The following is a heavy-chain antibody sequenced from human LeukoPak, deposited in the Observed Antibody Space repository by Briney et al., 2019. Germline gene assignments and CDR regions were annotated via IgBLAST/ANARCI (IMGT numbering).Heavy chain of an antibody. Sequence: PSETLSLTCTVSGYSISSSYYWDWIRQPPGKGLEWIGSIYHSGSTYYNPSLKSRVTIAVETSKNQFSLKLSSVTAADKAVYYCARSCRILDIVATIRARLGGNGFDIWGQGTMVTVSS. V-gene: IGHV4-38-2*02. J-gene: IGHJ3*02. D-gene: IGHD5-12*01. CDR2: IYHSGST. CDR1: GYSISSSYY. CDR3: ARSCRILDIVATIRARLGGNGFDI.